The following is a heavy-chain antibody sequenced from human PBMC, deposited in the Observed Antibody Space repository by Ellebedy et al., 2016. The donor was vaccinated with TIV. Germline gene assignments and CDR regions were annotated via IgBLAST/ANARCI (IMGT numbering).Heavy chain of an antibody. D-gene: IGHD2-8*01. Sequence: GGSLRLXXAASGFTFSSYSMNWVRQAPGKGLEWVSYISSSGSPIYYADSVKGRFTISRDNAENSLYLQMNGLRDEDTAVYYCGRGENGVNSWGQGTLVIVSS. CDR3: GRGENGVNS. V-gene: IGHV3-48*02. CDR1: GFTFSSYS. J-gene: IGHJ4*02. CDR2: ISSSGSPI.